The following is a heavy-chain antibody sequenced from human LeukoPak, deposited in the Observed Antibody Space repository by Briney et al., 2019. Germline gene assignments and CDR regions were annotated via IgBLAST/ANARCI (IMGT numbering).Heavy chain of an antibody. CDR3: ARDWYYYDSSGYYSGYFDY. CDR1: GFTVSSNY. J-gene: IGHJ4*02. D-gene: IGHD3-22*01. Sequence: GGSLRLSCAASGFTVSSNYMSWVRQAPGKGLEWVSVIYSGGSTYYAGSVKGRFTISRDNSKNTLYLQMNSLRAEDTAVYYCARDWYYYDSSGYYSGYFDYWGQGTLVTVSS. CDR2: IYSGGST. V-gene: IGHV3-66*01.